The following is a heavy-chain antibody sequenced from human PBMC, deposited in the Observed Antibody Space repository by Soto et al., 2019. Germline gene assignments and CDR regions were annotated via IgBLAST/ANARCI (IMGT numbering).Heavy chain of an antibody. J-gene: IGHJ4*02. CDR2: IWYDASNK. Sequence: VQLVESGGGVVQPGRSLRLSCAASGFTFRTYGMYWVRQAPGKGLEWVAVIWYDASNKYYADSVKGRFTISRDNSENTLYLQMNSVIAEGTAVYYCARGRVDGGELDLWGQGTLVTVSS. CDR1: GFTFRTYG. V-gene: IGHV3-33*01. CDR3: ARGRVDGGELDL. D-gene: IGHD1-26*01.